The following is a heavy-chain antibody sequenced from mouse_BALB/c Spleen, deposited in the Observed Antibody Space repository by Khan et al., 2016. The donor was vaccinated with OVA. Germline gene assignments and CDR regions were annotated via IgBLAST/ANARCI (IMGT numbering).Heavy chain of an antibody. Sequence: VQLQESGAELMKPGASVKLSCKATGYTFSSNWIEWVKQRPGHGLEWIGEILPGSGSNNYNEKFKGKATFTADTSSNTAYLQLSSLTSEDSAVLYCASGNYYGSSTWFSYWGQGTLVTVS. V-gene: IGHV1-9*01. CDR3: ASGNYYGSSTWFSY. CDR2: ILPGSGSN. J-gene: IGHJ3*01. D-gene: IGHD1-1*01. CDR1: GYTFSSNW.